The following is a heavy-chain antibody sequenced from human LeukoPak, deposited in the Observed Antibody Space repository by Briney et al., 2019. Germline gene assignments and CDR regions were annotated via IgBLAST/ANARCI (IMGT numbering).Heavy chain of an antibody. J-gene: IGHJ3*02. CDR3: ARDEDWSGYYGAFDI. Sequence: GGSLRLSCAASGFTFSIYWMHCVRQAPGKGLVWVSRINSDGSSTSYADSVKGRFTISRDNAKNTLYLQMNSLRAEDTAVYYCARDEDWSGYYGAFDIWGQGTMVTVSS. D-gene: IGHD3-3*01. CDR2: INSDGSST. V-gene: IGHV3-74*01. CDR1: GFTFSIYW.